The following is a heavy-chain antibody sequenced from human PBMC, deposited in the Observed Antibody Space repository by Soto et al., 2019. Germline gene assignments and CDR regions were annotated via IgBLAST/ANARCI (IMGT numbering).Heavy chain of an antibody. D-gene: IGHD2-21*02. Sequence: EVQLXESEGGLVQPGXSXRLSCAASGFTFSYYWMHWVRQAPGQGLVWVSRIHSDGSSTTYADSVKGRFTISRDNAKNTLYLQMNSLRAEDTAVYYCARGDRGAFDLWGQGTMVTVSS. J-gene: IGHJ3*01. CDR3: ARGDRGAFDL. CDR1: GFTFSYYW. V-gene: IGHV3-74*01. CDR2: IHSDGSST.